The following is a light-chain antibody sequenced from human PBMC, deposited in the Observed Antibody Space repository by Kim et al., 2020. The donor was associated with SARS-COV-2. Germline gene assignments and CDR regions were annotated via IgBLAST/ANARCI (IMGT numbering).Light chain of an antibody. CDR2: EVN. V-gene: IGLV2-18*02. Sequence: QSALTQPPSVSGSPGQSVTISCTGSSSDVGTYNRVSWYQQPPDTAPKLIIYEVNNRPSGVPDRFSGSRSGNTASLTISGLQAEDEAYYFCSSYTSFNTFVLFGGGTQQTVL. J-gene: IGLJ2*01. CDR3: SSYTSFNTFVL. CDR1: SSDVGTYNR.